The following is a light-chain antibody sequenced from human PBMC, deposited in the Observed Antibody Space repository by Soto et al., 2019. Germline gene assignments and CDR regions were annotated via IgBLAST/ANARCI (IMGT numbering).Light chain of an antibody. Sequence: EIVLTQSPGTLSLSPGERATLSCRASRSVSRNSLAWYQQKPGQAPRLLIYGASIRATGIPDRFSGSGSGTDFTLTVSRLEPEDFAVYSCQQYSSTPPTFGQGTKV. J-gene: IGKJ1*01. CDR1: RSVSRNS. CDR3: QQYSSTPPT. V-gene: IGKV3-20*01. CDR2: GAS.